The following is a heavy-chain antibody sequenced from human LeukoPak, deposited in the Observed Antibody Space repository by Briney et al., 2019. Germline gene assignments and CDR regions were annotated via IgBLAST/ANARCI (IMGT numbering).Heavy chain of an antibody. D-gene: IGHD3-10*01. CDR3: ARDKKSGESSEIDY. CDR1: GSTFSNYW. Sequence: GGSLRLSCAASGSTFSNYWVHWVRPAPGKGLVWVSRINRDGSTTKYADSVKGRFTVARDNAKNTLNLQMNSLRAEDTAVYYCARDKKSGESSEIDYWGQGTLVTVSS. CDR2: INRDGSTT. J-gene: IGHJ4*02. V-gene: IGHV3-74*03.